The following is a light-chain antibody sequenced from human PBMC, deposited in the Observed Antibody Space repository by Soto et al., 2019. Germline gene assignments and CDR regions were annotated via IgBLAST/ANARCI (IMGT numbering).Light chain of an antibody. V-gene: IGLV2-23*02. CDR2: EVS. Sequence: QSALTQPASVSGSPGQSITISCTGTSSDVGGYHFVSWYQQHPGKAPKLMISEVSKRPSGVSTRFSGSKSGNTASLTISGLQAEDEAEYYCCSYAGSSTFLVFGGGTKLTVL. CDR3: CSYAGSSTFLV. CDR1: SSDVGGYHF. J-gene: IGLJ2*01.